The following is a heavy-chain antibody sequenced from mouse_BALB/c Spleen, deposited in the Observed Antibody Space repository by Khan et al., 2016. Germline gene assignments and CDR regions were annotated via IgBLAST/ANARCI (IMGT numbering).Heavy chain of an antibody. V-gene: IGHV3-2*02. D-gene: IGHD1-1*01. CDR1: GYSITSDYA. Sequence: EVQLQESGPGLVKPSQSLSLTCTVTGYSITSDYAWNWIRQFPGDKLEWMGYINYSGGTSYNPSLKSRISITRDTSKNQFFLQLNSGTSEDTATYYCARLDYGSTYGMDFWGQGTSVTVSS. J-gene: IGHJ4*01. CDR2: INYSGGT. CDR3: ARLDYGSTYGMDF.